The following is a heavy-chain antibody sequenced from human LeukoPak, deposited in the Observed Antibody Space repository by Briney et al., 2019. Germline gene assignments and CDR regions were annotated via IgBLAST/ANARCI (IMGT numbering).Heavy chain of an antibody. CDR3: AKDSTQGTTLFDY. Sequence: GGSLRLSCAASGFTFSSYAMHWVRQAPGKGLEWVAVISYDGSNKYYADSVKGRFTISRDNSKNTLYLQMNSLRVEDTAVYYCAKDSTQGTTLFDYWGQGTLVTVSS. CDR2: ISYDGSNK. V-gene: IGHV3-30-3*01. D-gene: IGHD1-7*01. J-gene: IGHJ4*02. CDR1: GFTFSSYA.